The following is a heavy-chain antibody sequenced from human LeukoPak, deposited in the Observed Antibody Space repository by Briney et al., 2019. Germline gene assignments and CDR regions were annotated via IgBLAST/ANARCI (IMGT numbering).Heavy chain of an antibody. CDR3: ARDRGSDGSDQLDP. Sequence: PSETLSLTCTVSGVSISNFYLIWIRQPAGKGLEWIGRIYSGGITIYNPSLTSRVTMSVDTSKNQVSLKLSSVTAADTAVYYCARDRGSDGSDQLDPWGQGTLVTVSS. CDR2: IYSGGIT. J-gene: IGHJ5*02. D-gene: IGHD3-10*01. CDR1: GVSISNFY. V-gene: IGHV4-4*07.